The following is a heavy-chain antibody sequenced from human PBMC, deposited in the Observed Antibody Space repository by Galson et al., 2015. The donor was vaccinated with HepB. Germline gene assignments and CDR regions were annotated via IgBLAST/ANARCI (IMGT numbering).Heavy chain of an antibody. CDR3: ARCYSYGYCFDY. D-gene: IGHD5-18*01. CDR1: GFTFSSYG. Sequence: SLRLSCAASGFTFSSYGMHWVRQAPGKGLEWVAVIWYDGSNKYYADSVKGRFTISRDNSKNMLYLQMNSLRAEDTAVYYCARCYSYGYCFDYWGQGTLVTVSS. J-gene: IGHJ4*02. V-gene: IGHV3-33*01. CDR2: IWYDGSNK.